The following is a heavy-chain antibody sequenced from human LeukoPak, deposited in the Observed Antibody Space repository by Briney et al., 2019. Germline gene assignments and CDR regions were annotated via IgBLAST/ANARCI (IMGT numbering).Heavy chain of an antibody. V-gene: IGHV3-23*01. D-gene: IGHD3-10*01. CDR3: AKVGGQRITMVRGVRNWFDP. J-gene: IGHJ5*02. Sequence: GGSLRLSCAASGFTFSSYAMSWVRQAPGKGLEWVSAISGSGGSTYYADSVKGRFTISRDNSKNTLYLQMNSLRAEDTAVYYCAKVGGQRITMVRGVRNWFDPWGQGTLVTVSS. CDR1: GFTFSSYA. CDR2: ISGSGGST.